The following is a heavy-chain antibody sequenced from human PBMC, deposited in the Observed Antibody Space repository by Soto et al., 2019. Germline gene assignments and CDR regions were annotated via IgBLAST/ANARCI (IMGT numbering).Heavy chain of an antibody. Sequence: LSLTCTVSGGSISSYYWSWIREPPGKGLEWIGHIYDSGITNYSPSLKRRVTISVDTSKNQFSLKLSSVTAADTAVYYCARDSGSGSYSYNYFDPWGQGTLVTVSS. D-gene: IGHD3-10*01. CDR1: GGSISSYY. CDR2: IYDSGIT. J-gene: IGHJ5*02. CDR3: ARDSGSGSYSYNYFDP. V-gene: IGHV4-59*01.